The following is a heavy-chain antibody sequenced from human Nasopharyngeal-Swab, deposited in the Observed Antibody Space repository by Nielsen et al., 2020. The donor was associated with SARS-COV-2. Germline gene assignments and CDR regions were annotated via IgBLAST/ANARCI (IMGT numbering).Heavy chain of an antibody. CDR2: VSAYNGNT. V-gene: IGHV1-18*01. D-gene: IGHD4-17*01. Sequence: ASVKVSCKASGYTFITFGITWVRQAPGQGLEWMGWVSAYNGNTNYAQKFQDRVTMTTDTSTTTAYMELRGLKTDDTAVYYCARDNESGDYYAYDIWGQGTTGTVSS. CDR3: ARDNESGDYYAYDI. J-gene: IGHJ3*02. CDR1: GYTFITFG.